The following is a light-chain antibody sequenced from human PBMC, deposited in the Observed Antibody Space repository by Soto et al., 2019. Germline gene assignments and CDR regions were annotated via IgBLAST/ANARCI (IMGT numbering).Light chain of an antibody. CDR2: GTS. CDR3: QQLRT. CDR1: LGTSNY. V-gene: IGKV1-9*01. Sequence: DIQMTQSTSFLSASVGDRVTITCRASLGTSNYLAWYQQKAGKAPKLLIYGTSTFQGGVPSRFSGSGSGTEFTLTISSLQPEDFATYYCQQLRTFGQGTKV. J-gene: IGKJ1*01.